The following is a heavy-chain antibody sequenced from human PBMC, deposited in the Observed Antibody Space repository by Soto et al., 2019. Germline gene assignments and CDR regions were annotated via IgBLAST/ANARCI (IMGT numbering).Heavy chain of an antibody. Sequence: EVQLVESGGGLIQPGGSLRLSCAASGFTVSSNYMSWVRQAPGKGLEWVSVTYSGGSTSYADSVKGRFTISRDNSKNTLYLQMNSLRAEDTAVYSCARESSSGWSYSEYWGQGTLVTVSS. CDR3: ARESSSGWSYSEY. J-gene: IGHJ4*02. CDR1: GFTVSSNY. CDR2: TYSGGST. D-gene: IGHD6-19*01. V-gene: IGHV3-53*01.